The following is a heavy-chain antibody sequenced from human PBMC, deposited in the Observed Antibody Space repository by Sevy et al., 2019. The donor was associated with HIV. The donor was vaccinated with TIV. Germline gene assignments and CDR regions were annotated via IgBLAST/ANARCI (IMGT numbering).Heavy chain of an antibody. CDR2: VHYTGRT. V-gene: IGHV4-59*13. J-gene: IGHJ1*01. D-gene: IGHD3-16*01. Sequence: SETLSLTCTVSGGSLSSYYWSWIRQPPGKGLEYIGYVHYTGRTDYNPSLTSRVTMSLDTPKTHFSLTLNSVTAADTAVYYCARGDYMISGNLQHWGQGALVTVSS. CDR1: GGSLSSYY. CDR3: ARGDYMISGNLQH.